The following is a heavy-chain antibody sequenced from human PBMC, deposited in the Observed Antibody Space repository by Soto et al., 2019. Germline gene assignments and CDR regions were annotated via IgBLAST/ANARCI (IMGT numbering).Heavy chain of an antibody. Sequence: DVRLVESGGGLVQPGGSLRLSCAASSFTFSSYWLSWVRQAPGKGLEWVATIKQDGSENYYVDSVKGRFTISRDNAKNSLYLQMCSLRADDTAVYYCARDGPFISAAAPAFQYAMDVWGQGTTVTVS. CDR3: ARDGPFISAAAPAFQYAMDV. CDR1: SFTFSSYW. J-gene: IGHJ6*02. D-gene: IGHD6-25*01. V-gene: IGHV3-7*03. CDR2: IKQDGSEN.